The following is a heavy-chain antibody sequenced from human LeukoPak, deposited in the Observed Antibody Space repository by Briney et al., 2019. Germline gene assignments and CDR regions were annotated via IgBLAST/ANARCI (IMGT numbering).Heavy chain of an antibody. D-gene: IGHD3-3*01. CDR1: GGSISSYY. Sequence: SETLSLTCTVSGGSISSYYWSWIRQPPGKGLEWIGYIYYSGSTNYNPSLKSRVTISVDTSKNQFSLKLSSVTAADTAVYYCARDSGSGYSYMDVWGKGTTVTVSS. CDR3: ARDSGSGYSYMDV. CDR2: IYYSGST. J-gene: IGHJ6*03. V-gene: IGHV4-59*13.